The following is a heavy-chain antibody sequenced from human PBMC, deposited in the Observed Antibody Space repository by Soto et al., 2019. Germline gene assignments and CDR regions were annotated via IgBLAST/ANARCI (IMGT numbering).Heavy chain of an antibody. Sequence: SETLSLTCAVFGGSISNSDWWTWVRQPPGKGLDWIGEIFHSGSTNYNSSLMGRVTISVDKANNQFSLKLSSVTAADTAVYYCAHRPIVGAAIWGQGTLVTVSS. CDR2: IFHSGST. CDR3: AHRPIVGAAI. D-gene: IGHD1-26*01. V-gene: IGHV4-4*02. CDR1: GGSISNSDW. J-gene: IGHJ4*02.